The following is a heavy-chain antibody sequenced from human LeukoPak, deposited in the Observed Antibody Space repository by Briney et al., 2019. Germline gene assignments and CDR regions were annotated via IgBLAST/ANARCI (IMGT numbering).Heavy chain of an antibody. CDR2: INPSGGST. D-gene: IGHD6-19*01. CDR1: GYTFTTYY. V-gene: IGHV1-46*01. CDR3: ARDLRYSSGWSASGMDV. Sequence: GASVKVSCKASGYTFTTYYIHWVRQAPGQGLEWMGIINPSGGSTSYTQKFQGRVTMTRDMSTSTVYMELSSLRSEDTAVYYCARDLRYSSGWSASGMDVWGKGTTVTISS. J-gene: IGHJ6*03.